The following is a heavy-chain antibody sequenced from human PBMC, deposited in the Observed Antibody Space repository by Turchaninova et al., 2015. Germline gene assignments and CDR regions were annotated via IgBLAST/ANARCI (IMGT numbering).Heavy chain of an antibody. V-gene: IGHV1-3*01. J-gene: IGHJ4*02. CDR3: ARNGGGLDH. Sequence: EYVGWINAANGNTKHSQKFQGRPTFTRDTSASTAYMEVSSLRSEDTAVYYCARNGGGLDHWGQGTLVTVSS. CDR2: INAANGNT. D-gene: IGHD2-8*01.